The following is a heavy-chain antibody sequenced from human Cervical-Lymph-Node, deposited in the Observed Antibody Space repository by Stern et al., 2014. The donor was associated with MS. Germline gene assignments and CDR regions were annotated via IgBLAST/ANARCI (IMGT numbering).Heavy chain of an antibody. V-gene: IGHV2-5*02. D-gene: IGHD3-16*01. J-gene: IGHJ4*02. CDR2: LYWGDDK. Sequence: VTLKESGPPLVKPTQTLTLTCTFSGVGLSASGVGVGWIRQPPGKALEWLALLYWGDDKRYSPSLANRLNLIKDTSKSQVVLTMTNVDPVDTGTYYCAYRGRTGSFDSWGQGALVIVSS. CDR3: AYRGRTGSFDS. CDR1: GVGLSASGVG.